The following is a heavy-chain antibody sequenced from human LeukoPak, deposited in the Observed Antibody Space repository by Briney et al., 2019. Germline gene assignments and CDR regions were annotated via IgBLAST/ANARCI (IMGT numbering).Heavy chain of an antibody. Sequence: PGGSLRLSCAASGFTFSTYTMNWVRQAPGKGLEWVSSISASSSYIYYADSVKGRFTISRDNARNSLYLQMDTLRAEDTAVYYCARDRVRVEQWQVQPALRSMGYWGQGTLVTVPS. J-gene: IGHJ4*02. CDR3: ARDRVRVEQWQVQPALRSMGY. V-gene: IGHV3-21*04. CDR1: GFTFSTYT. D-gene: IGHD6-19*01. CDR2: ISASSSYI.